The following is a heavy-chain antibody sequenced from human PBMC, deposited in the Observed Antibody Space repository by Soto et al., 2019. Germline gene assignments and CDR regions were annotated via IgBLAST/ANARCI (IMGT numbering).Heavy chain of an antibody. J-gene: IGHJ4*02. CDR1: GGSISSGDYY. CDR3: ARGRGAYDSSGHWTFDS. V-gene: IGHV4-31*03. Sequence: SETLSLICTVSGGSISSGDYYWSWIRQHPGKGLEWIGYIYYSGSTYYNPSLKSRVTISVDTSKNQFSLKLSSVTAADTAVYYCARGRGAYDSSGHWTFDSWGQGTLVTVSS. D-gene: IGHD3-22*01. CDR2: IYYSGST.